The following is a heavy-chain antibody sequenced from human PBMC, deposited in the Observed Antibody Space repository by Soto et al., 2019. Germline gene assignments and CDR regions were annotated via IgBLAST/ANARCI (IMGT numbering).Heavy chain of an antibody. Sequence: EVQLVESGGGLVQPGGSLRVSCAASGFSFSSYSMNWVRQAPGKGLEWVSYISSSSRTIYYADSVKGRFTISRDNAKNSLYLQMNSLRDEDTRVYYCAKDRSSTMYAMDVWGQGTTVTVSS. J-gene: IGHJ6*02. D-gene: IGHD2-2*01. CDR2: ISSSSRTI. V-gene: IGHV3-48*02. CDR3: AKDRSSTMYAMDV. CDR1: GFSFSSYS.